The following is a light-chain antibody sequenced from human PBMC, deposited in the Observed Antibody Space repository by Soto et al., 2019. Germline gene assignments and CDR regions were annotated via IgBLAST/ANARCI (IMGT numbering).Light chain of an antibody. J-gene: IGKJ5*01. CDR3: QQSYSIPIT. CDR2: AAS. Sequence: DIHMTQSPSSLSASVGDRVTITCRASQSISTYLNWYQHKLGKAPKLLIYAASSLQSGVPSRFSGSGSGTDFTLTISSLQPEDFATYFCQQSYSIPITFGQGTRLEIK. CDR1: QSISTY. V-gene: IGKV1-39*01.